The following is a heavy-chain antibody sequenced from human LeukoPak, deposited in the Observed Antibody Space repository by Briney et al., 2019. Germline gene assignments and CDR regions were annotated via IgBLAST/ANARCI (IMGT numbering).Heavy chain of an antibody. Sequence: KPSETLSLTCAVYGGSFSGYYWSWIRQPPGKGLEWIGEINHSGSTNYNPSLKSRVTISVDTSKNQFSLKLSSVTAADTAVYYCARGRGYSYGFPRTNWFDPWGQGTLVTVSS. V-gene: IGHV4-34*01. D-gene: IGHD5-18*01. J-gene: IGHJ5*02. CDR3: ARGRGYSYGFPRTNWFDP. CDR2: INHSGST. CDR1: GGSFSGYY.